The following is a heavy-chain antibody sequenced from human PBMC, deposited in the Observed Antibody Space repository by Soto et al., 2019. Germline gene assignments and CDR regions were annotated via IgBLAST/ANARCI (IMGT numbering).Heavy chain of an antibody. J-gene: IGHJ6*03. Sequence: SETLSLTCTVSGGSISSYYWSWIRQPPGKGLEWIGYIYYSGSTNYNPSLKSRVTISVDTSKNQFSLKLSSVTAADTAVYYCARATGGSTTYYYYMDVWGKGTTVTVSS. CDR3: ARATGGSTTYYYYMDV. D-gene: IGHD2-15*01. CDR2: IYYSGST. CDR1: GGSISSYY. V-gene: IGHV4-59*01.